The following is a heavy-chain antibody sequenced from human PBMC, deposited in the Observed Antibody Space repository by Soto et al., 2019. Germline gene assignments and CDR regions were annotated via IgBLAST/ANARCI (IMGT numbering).Heavy chain of an antibody. CDR1: GFTFSRRA. CDR2: ISVDGART. J-gene: IGHJ4*02. V-gene: IGHV3-23*01. CDR3: AKAAPVGPWLEY. Sequence: GGPLRLSCEASGFTFSRRAMTWVRQAPGKGLEWVSAISVDGARTYYADSGKGRFTISRDKSKNTLYLQMNTLRVEDTAIYYCAKAAPVGPWLEYWGQGTLVTVSS. D-gene: IGHD2-2*01.